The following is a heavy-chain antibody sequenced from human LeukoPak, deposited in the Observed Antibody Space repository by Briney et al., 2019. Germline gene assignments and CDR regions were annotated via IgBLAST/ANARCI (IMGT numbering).Heavy chain of an antibody. J-gene: IGHJ4*02. D-gene: IGHD5-24*01. CDR1: GGSLSGYY. CDR3: ARDIVVEMATIN. CDR2: IYHSGST. Sequence: SETLSLTCAVSGGSLSGYYWTWIRQPPGKGLEWIGSIYHSGSTYYNPSLKSRVTISVDTSKNQFSLKLSSVTAADTAVYYCARDIVVEMATINWGQGTLVTVSS. V-gene: IGHV4-38-2*02.